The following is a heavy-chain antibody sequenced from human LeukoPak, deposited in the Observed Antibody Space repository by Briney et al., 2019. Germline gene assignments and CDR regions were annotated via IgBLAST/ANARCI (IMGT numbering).Heavy chain of an antibody. D-gene: IGHD6-13*01. V-gene: IGHV3-23*01. Sequence: PGGSLRLSCAASGFTFSSYAMSWVRQAPGKGLEWVPAISGSGGSTYYADSVKGRFTISRDNSKNTLYLQMNSLRAEDTAVYYCAKVVDDSSSWYRRMGRWFDPWGQGTLVTVSS. J-gene: IGHJ5*02. CDR3: AKVVDDSSSWYRRMGRWFDP. CDR2: ISGSGGST. CDR1: GFTFSSYA.